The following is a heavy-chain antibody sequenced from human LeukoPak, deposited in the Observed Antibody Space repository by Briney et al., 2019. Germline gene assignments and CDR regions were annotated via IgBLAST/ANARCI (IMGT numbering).Heavy chain of an antibody. CDR2: IYHSGST. Sequence: NASETLSLTCTVSGGSISSGGYYWSWIRQPPGKGLEWIGYIYHSGSTYYNPSLKSRVTISVDRSKNQFSLKLSSVTAADTAVYYCARGRPRNVLLWFGGRFDPWGQGTLVTVSS. CDR3: ARGRPRNVLLWFGGRFDP. V-gene: IGHV4-30-2*01. D-gene: IGHD3-10*01. CDR1: GGSISSGGYY. J-gene: IGHJ5*02.